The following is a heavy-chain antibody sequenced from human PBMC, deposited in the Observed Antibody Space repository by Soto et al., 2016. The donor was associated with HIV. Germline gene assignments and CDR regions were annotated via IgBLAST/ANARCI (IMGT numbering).Heavy chain of an antibody. CDR2: INKDGSST. CDR1: GSTFSDYW. CDR3: ARDYNTRPYFFDY. J-gene: IGHJ4*02. V-gene: IGHV3-74*01. Sequence: EVQLVESGGXLVQRGGSVRLSCAASGSTFSDYWMHWVRQVPGKGLVWLSHINKDGSSTNYADSVKGRFTISRDNAKNTLYLQMNSLRAEDTAVYFCARDYNTRPYFFDYWGRGTLVTVSS. D-gene: IGHD1-1*01.